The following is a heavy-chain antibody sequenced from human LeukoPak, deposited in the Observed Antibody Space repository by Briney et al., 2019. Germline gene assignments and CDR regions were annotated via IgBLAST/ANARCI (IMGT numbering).Heavy chain of an antibody. CDR3: ARSSLLWFGELSWYNWFDP. CDR2: INHSGST. CDR1: GGSFSGYY. D-gene: IGHD3-10*01. J-gene: IGHJ5*02. V-gene: IGHV4-34*01. Sequence: SETLSLTCAVYGGSFSGYYRSWIRQPPGKGLEWIGEINHSGSTNYNPSLKSRVTISVDTSKNQFSLKLSSVTAADTAVYYCARSSLLWFGELSWYNWFDPWGQGTLVTVSS.